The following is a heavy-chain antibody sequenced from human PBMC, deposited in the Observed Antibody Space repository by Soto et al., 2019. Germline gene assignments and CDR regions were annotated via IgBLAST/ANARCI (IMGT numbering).Heavy chain of an antibody. CDR2: ISGSGGNT. CDR3: AKEVAVVAANPFDY. J-gene: IGHJ4*02. CDR1: GFTFSSYA. V-gene: IGHV3-23*01. Sequence: GGSLRLSSAASGFTFSSYAISWVRQAPGKGLEWVSGISGSGGNTYYADSVKGRFTISRDNSKNTLYLQMNSLRAEDTAVYYCAKEVAVVAANPFDYWGQGTLVTVSS. D-gene: IGHD2-15*01.